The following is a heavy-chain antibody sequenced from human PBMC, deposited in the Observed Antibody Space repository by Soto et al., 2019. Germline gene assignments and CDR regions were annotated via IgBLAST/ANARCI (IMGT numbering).Heavy chain of an antibody. J-gene: IGHJ4*02. V-gene: IGHV1-24*01. CDR1: GYTLTELS. D-gene: IGHD2-15*01. CDR3: ATWRYCSGGSCHTIDDY. Sequence: QVPLVQSGAEVKKPGASVKVSCKVSGYTLTELSMHWVRQAPGKGLEWMGGFDPEDGETIYAQKFQGRVTMTEDTATDTAYMELSSLRSEDTAVYYCATWRYCSGGSCHTIDDYWGQGTLVTVSS. CDR2: FDPEDGET.